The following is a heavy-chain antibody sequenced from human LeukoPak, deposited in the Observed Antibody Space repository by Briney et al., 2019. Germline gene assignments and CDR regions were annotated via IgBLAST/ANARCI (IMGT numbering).Heavy chain of an antibody. CDR3: ARRTVVVVAATNDAFDI. J-gene: IGHJ3*02. V-gene: IGHV5-51*01. CDR2: IYPGDSDT. CDR1: GYGFTNYW. Sequence: GESLKISCKGFGYGFTNYWIGWVRQMPGKGLEWMGIIYPGDSDTRYSPSFQGQVTISADKSISTAYLQWSSLKASDTAMYYCARRTVVVVAATNDAFDIWGQGTMVTVSS. D-gene: IGHD2-15*01.